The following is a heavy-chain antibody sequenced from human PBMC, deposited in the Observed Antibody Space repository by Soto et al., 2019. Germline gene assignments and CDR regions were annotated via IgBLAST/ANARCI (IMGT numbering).Heavy chain of an antibody. Sequence: AAVKVSCKASGYTFTGYYMHWVRQAPGQGLEWMGWINPNSGGANYAQKFQGWVTMTRDTSISTAYMELSRLRSDDTAVYYCARGMGDYVWGSYRPYYGVDVWGQGTTVTVSS. CDR2: INPNSGGA. CDR3: ARGMGDYVWGSYRPYYGVDV. CDR1: GYTFTGYY. J-gene: IGHJ6*02. V-gene: IGHV1-2*04. D-gene: IGHD3-16*02.